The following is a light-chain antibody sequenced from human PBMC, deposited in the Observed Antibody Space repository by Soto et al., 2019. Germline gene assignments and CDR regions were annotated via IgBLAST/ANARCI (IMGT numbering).Light chain of an antibody. V-gene: IGLV2-23*01. Sequence: QSTLTQPASVSGSPGQSITISCSGSISDVGSSGPVSWYQHHPGQVPKLIIYEGSRRPSGVSSRFSGSKTGNTASLTITGLQAEDEANYYCCSYVGARTYVFGTGTKVTVL. CDR1: ISDVGSSGP. CDR2: EGS. J-gene: IGLJ1*01. CDR3: CSYVGARTYV.